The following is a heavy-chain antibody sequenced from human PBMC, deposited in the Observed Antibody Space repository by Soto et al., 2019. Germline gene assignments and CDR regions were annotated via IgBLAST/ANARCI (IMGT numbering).Heavy chain of an antibody. J-gene: IGHJ4*02. D-gene: IGHD2-15*01. V-gene: IGHV4-30-4*01. CDR2: IYYSGST. CDR3: ARTLGYCSGGSCSYYFDY. Sequence: PSETLSLTCTVSGGSISSGDYYWSWIRQPPGKGLEWIGYIYYSGSTYYNPSLKSRVTISVDTSKNQFSLKLSSVTAADTAVYYCARTLGYCSGGSCSYYFDYWGQGTLVTVSS. CDR1: GGSISSGDYY.